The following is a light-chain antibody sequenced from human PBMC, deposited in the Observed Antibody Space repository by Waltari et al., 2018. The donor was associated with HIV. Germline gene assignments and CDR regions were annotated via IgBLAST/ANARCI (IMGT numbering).Light chain of an antibody. Sequence: QSVLTQPPSVSGAPGQRVTISCTGSSSNIGAGYDVHWYQQLPGTAPKFVIYGNNNRPSGVPHRFSGFKSGTSASLAITGLQAEDEADYYCQSYDSSLSGSVVFGGGTRLSVL. V-gene: IGLV1-40*01. CDR1: SSNIGAGYD. CDR2: GNN. J-gene: IGLJ2*01. CDR3: QSYDSSLSGSVV.